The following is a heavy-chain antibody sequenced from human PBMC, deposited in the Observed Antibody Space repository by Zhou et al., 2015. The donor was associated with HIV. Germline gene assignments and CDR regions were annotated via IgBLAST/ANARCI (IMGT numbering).Heavy chain of an antibody. J-gene: IGHJ6*02. D-gene: IGHD2-8*01. Sequence: QVQLVQSGAEVKRPGSSVKVSCRASGGTLGNYGISWVRQAPGQGLEWMGGIIPIFGTANYVEKFQGRVTITADKSTSTAYMELSSLRSEDTAVYYCARESPGVFYGMDVWGQGTTVTVSS. CDR3: ARESPGVFYGMDV. CDR1: GGTLGNYG. V-gene: IGHV1-69*06. CDR2: IIPIFGTA.